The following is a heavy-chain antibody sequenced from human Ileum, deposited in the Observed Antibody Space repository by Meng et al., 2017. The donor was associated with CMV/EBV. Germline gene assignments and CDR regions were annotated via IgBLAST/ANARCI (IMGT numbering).Heavy chain of an antibody. CDR2: IYYSGST. CDR1: GGSMSTYH. D-gene: IGHD4-17*01. J-gene: IGHJ6*02. Sequence: SETLSLTCTVSGGSMSTYHWSWMRQPPGKGLEWIGYIYYSGSTCYNPSLKSRVTISVDTSKNQFSLKLSSVTAADTAVYYCARYMKATVTASTGGMDVWGQGATVTVSS. V-gene: IGHV4-59*01. CDR3: ARYMKATVTASTGGMDV.